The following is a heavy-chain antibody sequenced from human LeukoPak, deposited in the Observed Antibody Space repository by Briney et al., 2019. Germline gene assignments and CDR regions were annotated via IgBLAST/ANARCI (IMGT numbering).Heavy chain of an antibody. V-gene: IGHV3-74*01. CDR1: GFTFSSYW. CDR3: ARDPYSGYDRSLDV. Sequence: PGGSLRLSCAASGFTFSSYWMHWVRQAPGKGLVWVSRINGDVSSTKYADSVRGRFTISRDNAKNTLYLQMNSLRAEDTAVFYCARDPYSGYDRSLDVWGQGTTVTVSS. D-gene: IGHD5-12*01. J-gene: IGHJ6*02. CDR2: INGDVSST.